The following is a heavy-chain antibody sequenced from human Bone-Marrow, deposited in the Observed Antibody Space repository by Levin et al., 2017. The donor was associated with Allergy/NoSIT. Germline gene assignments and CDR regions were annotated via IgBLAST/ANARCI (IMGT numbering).Heavy chain of an antibody. D-gene: IGHD1-20*01. V-gene: IGHV4-39*01. CDR1: GGSISSSSYY. CDR3: AITLHRITGVRQFDY. Sequence: ESLKISCTVSGGSISSSSYYWGWIRQPPGKGLEWIGSIYYSGSTYYNPSLKSRVTISVDTSKNQFSLKLSSVTAADTAVYYCAITLHRITGVRQFDYWGQGTLVTVSS. CDR2: IYYSGST. J-gene: IGHJ4*02.